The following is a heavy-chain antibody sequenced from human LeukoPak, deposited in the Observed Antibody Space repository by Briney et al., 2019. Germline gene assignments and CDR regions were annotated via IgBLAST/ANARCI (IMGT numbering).Heavy chain of an antibody. CDR1: GGSISSGGYY. J-gene: IGHJ4*02. CDR2: IYHSGST. Sequence: PSETLSLTCTVSGGSISSGGYYWSWIRQPPGKGLVWIGYIYHSGSTYHNPSLKSRVTISVDRSKNQFSLKLSSVTAADTAVYYCAREGYCSSTSCSVDYWGQGTLVTVSS. CDR3: AREGYCSSTSCSVDY. V-gene: IGHV4-30-2*01. D-gene: IGHD2-2*01.